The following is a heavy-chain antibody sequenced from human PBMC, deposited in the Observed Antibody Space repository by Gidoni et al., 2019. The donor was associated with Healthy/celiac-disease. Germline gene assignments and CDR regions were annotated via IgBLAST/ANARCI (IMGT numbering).Heavy chain of an antibody. CDR3: ARDQVVVAATNYYYYGMDV. D-gene: IGHD2-15*01. J-gene: IGHJ6*02. V-gene: IGHV3-21*01. Sequence: EVQLVESGGGLVKPGGSLRLSCAASGFTFSSYSMNWVRQAPGKGLEWVSSISSSSSYIYYADSVKGRFTISRDNAKNSLYLQMNSLRAEDTAVYYCARDQVVVAATNYYYYGMDVWGQGTTVTVSS. CDR2: ISSSSSYI. CDR1: GFTFSSYS.